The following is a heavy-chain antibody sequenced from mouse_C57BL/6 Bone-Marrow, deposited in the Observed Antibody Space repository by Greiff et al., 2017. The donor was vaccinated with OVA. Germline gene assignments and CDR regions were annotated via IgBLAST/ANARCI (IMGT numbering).Heavy chain of an antibody. V-gene: IGHV1-78*01. CDR1: GYTFTDHT. CDR2: IYPRDGST. D-gene: IGHD2-4*01. J-gene: IGHJ3*01. CDR3: ARYEYGPFAY. Sequence: VKLMESDAELVKPGASVEISCKVSGYTFTDHTIHWMKQRPEQGLEWIGYIYPRDGSTKYNEKFKGKATLTADKSSSTASIQLNSLTSEDSAVYFCARYEYGPFAYWGQGTLVTVSA.